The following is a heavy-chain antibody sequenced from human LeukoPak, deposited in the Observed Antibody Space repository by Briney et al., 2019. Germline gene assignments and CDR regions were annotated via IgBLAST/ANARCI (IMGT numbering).Heavy chain of an antibody. CDR3: ARDQGAIGYDY. CDR1: GGSISSGDYY. Sequence: SETLSLTCTVSGGSISSGDYYWSWIRQPPGKGLEWIGYIYYSGSTYYNPSLKSRVTISVDTSKNQFSLKLSSVTAADTAVYCCARDQGAIGYDYWGQGTLVTVSS. D-gene: IGHD2-15*01. V-gene: IGHV4-30-4*01. J-gene: IGHJ4*02. CDR2: IYYSGST.